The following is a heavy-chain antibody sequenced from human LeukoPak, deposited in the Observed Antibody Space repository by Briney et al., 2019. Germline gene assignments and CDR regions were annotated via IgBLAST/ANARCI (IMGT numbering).Heavy chain of an antibody. D-gene: IGHD3-10*01. V-gene: IGHV3-30*04. J-gene: IGHJ6*02. CDR1: GFTFSTSA. Sequence: PGGSLRLSCEVFGFTFSTSAMSWVRQAPGKGLEWVAVISYDGSNKYYADSVKGRFTISRDNSKNTLYLQMNSLRAEDTAVYYCARVFMVRGVIYGMDVWGQGTTVTVSS. CDR3: ARVFMVRGVIYGMDV. CDR2: ISYDGSNK.